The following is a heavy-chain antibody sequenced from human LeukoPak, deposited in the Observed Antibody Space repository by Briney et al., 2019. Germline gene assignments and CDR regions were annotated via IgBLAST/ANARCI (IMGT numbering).Heavy chain of an antibody. Sequence: SETLSLTCAVYGGSFSGYYWSWIRQPPGKGLEWIGSMYYSGSTYYNPSLKSRVTISVDTSKNQFSLKLSSVTAADTAVYYCARVVVPAAILYFDYWGQGTLVTVSS. CDR2: MYYSGST. D-gene: IGHD2-2*01. J-gene: IGHJ4*02. V-gene: IGHV4-34*01. CDR1: GGSFSGYY. CDR3: ARVVVPAAILYFDY.